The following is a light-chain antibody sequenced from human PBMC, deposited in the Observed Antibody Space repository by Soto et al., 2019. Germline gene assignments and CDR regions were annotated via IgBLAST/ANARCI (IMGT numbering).Light chain of an antibody. CDR3: QQYSNSPNT. CDR2: GTS. J-gene: IGKJ2*01. Sequence: EIVLTQSPGTLSLSPGDRATLSCRTSQSVSSSYLAWYQQKPGQAPRLLIYGTSSRATGIPDRFSVSGSGTDVTLTINRLEPEDFAVYYCQQYSNSPNTFGQGTKVEIE. CDR1: QSVSSSY. V-gene: IGKV3-20*01.